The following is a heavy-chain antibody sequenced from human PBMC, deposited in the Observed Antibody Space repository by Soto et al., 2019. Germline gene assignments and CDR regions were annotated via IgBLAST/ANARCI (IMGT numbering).Heavy chain of an antibody. D-gene: IGHD3-22*01. Sequence: PGGSLRLSCAASGFTFSSYSMNWVRQAPGKGLEWVSSISSSSSYIYYADSVKGRFTISRDNAKNSLYLQMNSLRAEDTAVYYCARDSSRAFSGGYYSPWVYWGQGTLVTVSS. CDR1: GFTFSSYS. J-gene: IGHJ4*02. V-gene: IGHV3-21*01. CDR3: ARDSSRAFSGGYYSPWVY. CDR2: ISSSSSYI.